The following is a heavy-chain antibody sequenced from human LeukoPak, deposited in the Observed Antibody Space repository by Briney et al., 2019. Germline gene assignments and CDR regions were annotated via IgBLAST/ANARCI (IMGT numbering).Heavy chain of an antibody. CDR3: ARPTDGDAFDI. CDR1: GGSISSGGYY. V-gene: IGHV4-30-2*01. CDR2: IYHSGST. Sequence: PSETLSLTCTVSGGSISSGGYYWSWIRQPPGKGLEWIGHIYHSGSTYYNPSLKSRVTISVDTSKNQFSLKLSSVTAADTAVYYCARPTDGDAFDIWGQGTMVTVSS. J-gene: IGHJ3*02.